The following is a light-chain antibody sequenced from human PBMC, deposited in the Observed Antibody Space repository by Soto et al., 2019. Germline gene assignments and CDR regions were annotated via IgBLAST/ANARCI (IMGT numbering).Light chain of an antibody. J-gene: IGKJ1*01. CDR3: MQALQTPWT. CDR1: QSLLHSNGYNY. V-gene: IGKV2-28*01. Sequence: DIVMTQSPLSLPVTPGEPASISCRSSQSLLHSNGYNYLDWYLQKPGQPPQLLIYLGSNRASGVPDRFSGSGSGTDFTLKISRVEAGDVGVYFCMQALQTPWTFGQGTKVDIK. CDR2: LGS.